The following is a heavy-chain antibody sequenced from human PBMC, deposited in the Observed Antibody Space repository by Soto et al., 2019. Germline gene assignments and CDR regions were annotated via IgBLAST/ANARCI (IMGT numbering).Heavy chain of an antibody. Sequence: GGSLRLSCAASGFTFSSYSMNWVRQAPGKGLEWVSSISSSSSYIYYADSVKGRFTISSDNAKNSLYLQMNSLRAEDTAVYYCASSSDDAFDIWGQGTMVTVSS. V-gene: IGHV3-21*01. D-gene: IGHD3-22*01. CDR3: ASSSDDAFDI. CDR2: ISSSSSYI. J-gene: IGHJ3*02. CDR1: GFTFSSYS.